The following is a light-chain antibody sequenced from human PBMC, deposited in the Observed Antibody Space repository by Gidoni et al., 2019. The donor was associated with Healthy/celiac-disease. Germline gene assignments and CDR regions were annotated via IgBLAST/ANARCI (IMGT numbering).Light chain of an antibody. Sequence: DIVMTQSELSLPVTPGKPASIACRSSQSLMHSNGYHYLDWYLQKPGQSPQLLIYLGSTRASGVPDRFSGSGSGTDFTLKISRVEAEDVGVYYCMQALQTSFTFXPXTKVDIK. CDR2: LGS. V-gene: IGKV2-28*01. CDR3: MQALQTSFT. J-gene: IGKJ3*01. CDR1: QSLMHSNGYHY.